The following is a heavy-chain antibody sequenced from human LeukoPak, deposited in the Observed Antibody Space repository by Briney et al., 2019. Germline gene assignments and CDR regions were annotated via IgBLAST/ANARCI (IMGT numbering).Heavy chain of an antibody. CDR1: GGSISSSGYY. Sequence: KSSETLSLTCTVSGGSISSSGYYWAWIRQPPGKGLEWIGSMYYSGSTYYNASLKSRVTIFVDTSKNRCSLKLSSVTAADTAVYYCARLLRLRWLYYYYMDVWGKGTTVTISS. CDR3: ARLLRLRWLYYYYMDV. D-gene: IGHD4-23*01. V-gene: IGHV4-39*01. CDR2: MYYSGST. J-gene: IGHJ6*03.